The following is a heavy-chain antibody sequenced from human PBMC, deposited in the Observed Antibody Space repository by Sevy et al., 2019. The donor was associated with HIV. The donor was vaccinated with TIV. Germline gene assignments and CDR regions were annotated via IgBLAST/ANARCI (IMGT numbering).Heavy chain of an antibody. V-gene: IGHV1-46*01. J-gene: IGHJ6*02. D-gene: IGHD1-7*01. Sequence: ASVKVSCKASGYTFTSYYMHWVRQAPGQGLEWMGIINPSGGSTGYAQKFQGRVTMTRDTSTSTVYMELSSLRSEDTAVYYCARERGRTGTYYYYGMDVWGQGTTVTVSS. CDR2: INPSGGST. CDR3: ARERGRTGTYYYYGMDV. CDR1: GYTFTSYY.